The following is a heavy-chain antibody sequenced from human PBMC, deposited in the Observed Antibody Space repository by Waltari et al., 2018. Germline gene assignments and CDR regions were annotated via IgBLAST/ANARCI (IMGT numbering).Heavy chain of an antibody. CDR2: IYYSGST. D-gene: IGHD3-22*01. Sequence: QVQLQESGPGLVKPSETLSLTCTVSGGSISSYYWSWIRQPTGKGLEWIGYIYYSGSTNYNPSLKSRVTISVDTSKNQFSLKLSSVTAADTAVYYCARTKYYYDRGGNYFDYWGQGTLVTVSS. V-gene: IGHV4-59*01. J-gene: IGHJ4*02. CDR1: GGSISSYY. CDR3: ARTKYYYDRGGNYFDY.